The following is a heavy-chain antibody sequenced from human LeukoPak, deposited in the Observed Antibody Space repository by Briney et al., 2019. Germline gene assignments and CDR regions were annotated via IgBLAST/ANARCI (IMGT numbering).Heavy chain of an antibody. CDR1: GGSISSSSHY. CDR3: ARQEGSYGANYFDY. D-gene: IGHD4/OR15-4a*01. V-gene: IGHV4-39*01. Sequence: PAETVTLTCTVSGGSISSSSHYWGWIRQPPGKGLEWIGSIYYSGSTYYNPSLKSRVTISVDTSKNQFSLKMSSVTAADTAVYYCARQEGSYGANYFDYWGEGTRVPVSS. J-gene: IGHJ4*02. CDR2: IYYSGST.